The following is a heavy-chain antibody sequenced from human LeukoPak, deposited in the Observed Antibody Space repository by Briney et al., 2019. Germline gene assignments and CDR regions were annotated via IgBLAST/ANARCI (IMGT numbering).Heavy chain of an antibody. CDR3: ARAAGYSYGYIFDY. CDR2: VNSNSGDT. CDR1: GYTFTDYY. D-gene: IGHD5-18*01. V-gene: IGHV1-2*02. Sequence: ASVKVSCKASGYTFTDYYMHWVRQAPGQGLQWMGWVNSNSGDTNYAQKFQGRVTMTRDTSISTAYMELSSLSSEDTAVYYCARAAGYSYGYIFDYWGQGTLVTVSS. J-gene: IGHJ4*02.